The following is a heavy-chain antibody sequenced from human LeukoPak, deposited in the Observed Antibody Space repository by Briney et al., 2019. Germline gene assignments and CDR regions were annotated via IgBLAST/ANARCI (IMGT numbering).Heavy chain of an antibody. D-gene: IGHD4-17*01. V-gene: IGHV1-46*01. CDR1: GYTFTGYY. CDR2: INPSGGST. Sequence: ASVKVSCKTSGYTFTGYYMHWVRQAPGQGLEWMGIINPSGGSTSYAQKFQGRVTMTRDMSTSTVYMELSSLRSEDTAVYYCARRPGSVAFDIWGQGTMVTVSS. CDR3: ARRPGSVAFDI. J-gene: IGHJ3*02.